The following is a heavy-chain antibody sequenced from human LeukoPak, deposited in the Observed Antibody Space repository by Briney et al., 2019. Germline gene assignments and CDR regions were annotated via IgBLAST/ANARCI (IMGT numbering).Heavy chain of an antibody. CDR3: AKDSTWIQLWFDY. V-gene: IGHV3-23*01. CDR1: GVTFSNYA. CDR2: IGGSGVNA. D-gene: IGHD5-18*01. Sequence: QCGVSLRLSCAASGVTFSNYAMTWVRQAPGKGLEWVSVIGGSGVNAYYADSVKGRFTISRDNSKNTVYLQMNSLRADDTALYYCAKDSTWIQLWFDYWGQGTLVTVSS. J-gene: IGHJ4*02.